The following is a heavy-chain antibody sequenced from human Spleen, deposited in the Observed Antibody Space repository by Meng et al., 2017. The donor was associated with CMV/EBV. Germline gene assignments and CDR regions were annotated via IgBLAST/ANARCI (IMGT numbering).Heavy chain of an antibody. CDR3: ASPTGSYGNYAY. J-gene: IGHJ4*02. D-gene: IGHD4-11*01. CDR1: GVTITTDHY. V-gene: IGHV4-38-2*02. CDR2: VYHTGSP. Sequence: CTVSGVTITTDHYWGWIRQPTGKGLEWIGSVYHTGSPYYSPSLKSRVIISLDTSKNQFSLKVPSVTAADTATYYCASPTGSYGNYAYWGQGILVTVSS.